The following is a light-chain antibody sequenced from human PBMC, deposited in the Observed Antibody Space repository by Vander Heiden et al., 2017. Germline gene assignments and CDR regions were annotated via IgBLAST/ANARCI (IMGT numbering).Light chain of an antibody. V-gene: IGLV1-44*01. J-gene: IGLJ2*01. Sequence: QSVLTQPPSGSGTPGQRVTISCSGSSSNIGTSPVNWYQQLPGTAPKLLIYSTDLRPSGVPDRFSGSKSGTSASLAISGLQSEDEADYHCAAWDDNLNDVLFGGGTKLAVL. CDR2: STD. CDR1: SSNIGTSP. CDR3: AAWDDNLNDVL.